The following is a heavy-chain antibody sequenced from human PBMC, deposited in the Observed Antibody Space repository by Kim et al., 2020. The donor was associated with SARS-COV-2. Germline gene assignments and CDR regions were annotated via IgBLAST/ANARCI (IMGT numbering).Heavy chain of an antibody. D-gene: IGHD1-1*01. Sequence: SYLDSVKGRFTTSRDNPKNSLFLQMNSLRVGATAVYYCAAASRGTPIDYWGQGTLVTVSS. V-gene: IGHV3-7*03. CDR3: AAASRGTPIDY. J-gene: IGHJ4*02.